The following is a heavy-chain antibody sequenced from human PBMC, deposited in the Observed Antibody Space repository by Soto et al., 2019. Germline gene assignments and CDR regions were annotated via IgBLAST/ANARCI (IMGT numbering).Heavy chain of an antibody. V-gene: IGHV3-23*01. CDR1: GFTFSSYA. CDR3: ARRNSGWYFDL. D-gene: IGHD4-4*01. CDR2: ISGSGDST. Sequence: EVQLLESGGGLVQPGGSLRLSCAASGFTFSSYAMNWVRQAPGKGLEWVSVISGSGDSTYYADSVKGRFTISRDNYTNTLYLQMNSLRADDTAVYYCARRNSGWYFDLGGSGTLVTVSS. J-gene: IGHJ2*01.